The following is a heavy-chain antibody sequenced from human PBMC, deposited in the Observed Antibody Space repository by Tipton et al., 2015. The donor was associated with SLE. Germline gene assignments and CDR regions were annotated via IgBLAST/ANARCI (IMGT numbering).Heavy chain of an antibody. CDR2: IGGGGTDT. D-gene: IGHD2/OR15-2a*01. CDR3: AKQPYFRYSLDV. V-gene: IGHV3-23*01. J-gene: IGHJ6*03. Sequence: SLRLSCATSGFSFSSHDMNWVRQAPGEGLEWVATIGGGGTDTYYAESVKGRFTISRDNSKNTLNLQMSSLRAEDTAIYFCAKQPYFRYSLDVWGKGTTVTVSS. CDR1: GFSFSSHD.